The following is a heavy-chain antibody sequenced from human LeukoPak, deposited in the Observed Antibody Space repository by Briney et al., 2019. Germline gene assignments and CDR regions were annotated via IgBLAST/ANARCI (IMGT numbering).Heavy chain of an antibody. CDR2: IKQDGSEK. V-gene: IGHV3-7*01. CDR1: GFTFSSYW. CDR3: AKEEIQLWCDY. Sequence: PGGSLRLSCAASGFTFSSYWMSWVRQAPGKGLEWVANIKQDGSEKYYVDSVKGRFTISRDNAKNTVYLQMNILRAEDTAVYYCAKEEIQLWCDYWGQGTLVTVSS. D-gene: IGHD5-18*01. J-gene: IGHJ4*02.